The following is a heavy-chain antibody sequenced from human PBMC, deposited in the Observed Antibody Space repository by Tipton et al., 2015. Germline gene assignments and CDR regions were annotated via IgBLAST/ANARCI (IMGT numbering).Heavy chain of an antibody. D-gene: IGHD2-2*01. CDR1: GGSISSSSYY. J-gene: IGHJ4*02. Sequence: TLSLTCTVSGGSISSSSYYWAWIRQPPGKGLEWIGSISHSGNTYHNPSLKSRVSIFVDTSKNQFSLKLSPVTAADTAVYYCARQHCYSTTCYAEFYYFDYWGQGSLVTVSS. CDR2: ISHSGNT. V-gene: IGHV4-39*01. CDR3: ARQHCYSTTCYAEFYYFDY.